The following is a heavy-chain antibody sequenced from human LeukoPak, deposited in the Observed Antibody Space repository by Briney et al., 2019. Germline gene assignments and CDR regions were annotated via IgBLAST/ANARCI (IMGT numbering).Heavy chain of an antibody. V-gene: IGHV1-69*04. Sequence: SVKVSCKASGGTFSSYAISWVRQAPGQGLEWMGRIIPILGITNYAQKFQGRVTITADKSTSTAYMELSSLRSEDTAVYYCARDPIAAAGTPLDYWGQGTLVTVSS. CDR3: ARDPIAAAGTPLDY. CDR1: GGTFSSYA. CDR2: IIPILGIT. D-gene: IGHD6-13*01. J-gene: IGHJ4*02.